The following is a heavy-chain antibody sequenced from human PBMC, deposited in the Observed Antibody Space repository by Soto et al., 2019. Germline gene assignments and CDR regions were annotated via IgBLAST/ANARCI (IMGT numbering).Heavy chain of an antibody. Sequence: QVQLQESGPGLVKPSGTLSLTCGVSGGSISSSNWWSWVRQPPGKGLEWIGEIYHSGSTNYNSSLKSQVNISVDKSKNQFSLKLNSVTAADTAVYYCARDHNMVRGVLVYWGQGTLVTVAS. CDR1: GGSISSSNW. CDR2: IYHSGST. V-gene: IGHV4-4*02. J-gene: IGHJ4*02. CDR3: ARDHNMVRGVLVY. D-gene: IGHD3-10*01.